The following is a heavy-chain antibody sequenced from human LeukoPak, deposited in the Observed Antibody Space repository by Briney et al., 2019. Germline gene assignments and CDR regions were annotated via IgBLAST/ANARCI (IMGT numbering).Heavy chain of an antibody. V-gene: IGHV4-31*03. D-gene: IGHD3-9*01. CDR3: ARASDDILTGGSDY. CDR1: GGSIISGGYY. J-gene: IGHJ4*02. Sequence: SETLSLTCTVSGGSIISGGYYWRWIRQHPGKGLEWIGYIYYSGSTYYNPSLKSRVTISVDTSKNQFSLKLSSVTSADTAVYYCARASDDILTGGSDYWGQGTLVTVSS. CDR2: IYYSGST.